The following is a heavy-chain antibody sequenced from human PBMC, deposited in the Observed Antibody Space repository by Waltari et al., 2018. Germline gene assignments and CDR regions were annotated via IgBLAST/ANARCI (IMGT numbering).Heavy chain of an antibody. CDR2: IKPDGSDK. Sequence: EVQLVESGGGLVQPGGSLRLSCAASGFTISSHWMTWVRRAPGKGGGGMANIKPDGSDKIYVDSVKGRFTISRDNAKNSLYLVVNTLRVEDTAVYYCARHDDKSQNAMDVWGQGTTVTVSS. CDR3: ARHDDKSQNAMDV. D-gene: IGHD3-9*01. CDR1: GFTISSHW. J-gene: IGHJ6*02. V-gene: IGHV3-7*01.